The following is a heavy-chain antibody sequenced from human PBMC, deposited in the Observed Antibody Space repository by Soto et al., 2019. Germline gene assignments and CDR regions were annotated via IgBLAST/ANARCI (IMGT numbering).Heavy chain of an antibody. D-gene: IGHD2-8*01. V-gene: IGHV4-59*08. CDR3: ARLEGPSLYADY. J-gene: IGHJ4*02. CDR2: IYYSGST. Sequence: SETLSLTCTVSGGSISSYYWSWIRQPPGKGLEWIGYIYYSGSTNYNPSLKSRVTISVDTSKNQFSLKLSSVTAADTAVYYCARLEGPSLYADYSGQATLVTVSS. CDR1: GGSISSYY.